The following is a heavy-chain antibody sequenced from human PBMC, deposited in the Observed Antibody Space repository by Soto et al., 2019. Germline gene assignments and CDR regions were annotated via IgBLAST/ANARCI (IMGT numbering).Heavy chain of an antibody. J-gene: IGHJ6*03. CDR3: AKDVSGWKAMVAYYMDV. CDR1: GFTFSSYG. CDR2: ISYDGSNK. Sequence: GGSLRLSCAASGFTFSSYGMHWVRQAPGKGLEWVAVISYDGSNKYYADSVKGRFTISRDNSKNTLYLQMNSLRAEDTAVYYCAKDVSGWKAMVAYYMDVWGKRTTVTVSS. D-gene: IGHD5-18*01. V-gene: IGHV3-30*18.